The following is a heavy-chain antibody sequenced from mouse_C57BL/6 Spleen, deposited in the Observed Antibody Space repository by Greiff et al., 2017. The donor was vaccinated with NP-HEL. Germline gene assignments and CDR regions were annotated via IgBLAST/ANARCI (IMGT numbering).Heavy chain of an antibody. CDR3: ARGEITTVVATDYYAMDY. CDR2: INPNNGGT. V-gene: IGHV1-18*01. D-gene: IGHD1-1*01. CDR1: GYTFTDYN. Sequence: VQLQQSGPELVKPGASAKIPCKASGYTFTDYNMDWVKQSHGKSLEWIGDINPNNGGTIYNQKFKGKATLTVDKSSSTAYMELRSLTSEDTAVYYCARGEITTVVATDYYAMDYWGQGTSVTVSS. J-gene: IGHJ4*01.